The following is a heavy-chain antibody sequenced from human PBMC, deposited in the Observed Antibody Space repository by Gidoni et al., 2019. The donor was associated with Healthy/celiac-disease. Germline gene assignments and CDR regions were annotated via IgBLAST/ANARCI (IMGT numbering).Heavy chain of an antibody. CDR1: GFTFGDYA. D-gene: IGHD3-22*01. CDR2: IRSKAYGGTT. V-gene: IGHV3-49*05. Sequence: EVQLVESGGGLVKPGRSLRLSCTASGFTFGDYAMSWFLQAPGKGLGWVGFIRSKAYGGTTEYAASVKGRFTISRDDSKSIAYLQMNSLKTEDTAVYYCTRDEKIYYDSSGYYFWGQGTLVTVSS. CDR3: TRDEKIYYDSSGYYF. J-gene: IGHJ4*02.